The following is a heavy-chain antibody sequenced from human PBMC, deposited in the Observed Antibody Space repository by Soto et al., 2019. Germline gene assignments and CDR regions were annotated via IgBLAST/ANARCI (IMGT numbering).Heavy chain of an antibody. Sequence: ASVKVSCKASGYTFTNYGISWVRQAPGQGLEWMGWISAYNDNTKYAQKLQGRVTMTTDTSTSTAYMELGSLRSDDTAVYYCAREYCSGGSCYDPDYWGQGTLVTVSS. J-gene: IGHJ4*02. CDR3: AREYCSGGSCYDPDY. D-gene: IGHD2-15*01. V-gene: IGHV1-18*01. CDR2: ISAYNDNT. CDR1: GYTFTNYG.